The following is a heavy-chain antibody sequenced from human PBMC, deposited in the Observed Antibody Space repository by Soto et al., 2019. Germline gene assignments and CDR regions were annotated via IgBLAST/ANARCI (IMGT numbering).Heavy chain of an antibody. V-gene: IGHV3-23*01. J-gene: IGHJ3*02. D-gene: IGHD5-12*01. CDR1: GFPFTSKP. Sequence: GGPIRPSFPASGFPFTSKPLGGSRQAPGKGLEWVSAISGSGGSTYYADSVKGRFTISRDNSKDTLYLQMNSLRAEDTAVYYCAKDSGWLPGGDAFDIWGQGTMVTVSS. CDR2: ISGSGGST. CDR3: AKDSGWLPGGDAFDI.